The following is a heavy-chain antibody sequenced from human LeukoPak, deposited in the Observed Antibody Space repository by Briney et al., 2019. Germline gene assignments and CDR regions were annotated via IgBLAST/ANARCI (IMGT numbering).Heavy chain of an antibody. CDR3: ARAKIIQSITHMDV. V-gene: IGHV3-30*03. D-gene: IGHD5-18*01. CDR2: MSHDGSIE. CDR1: GFTFSTYG. J-gene: IGHJ6*02. Sequence: GRSLRLSCVASGFTFSTYGMHWVRQAPGKGLEWVAVMSHDGSIEKYAGSVKGRFTISRDNSKKTLFLQKNSLRSDDAAVYYCARAKIIQSITHMDVWGQGTTVTVSS.